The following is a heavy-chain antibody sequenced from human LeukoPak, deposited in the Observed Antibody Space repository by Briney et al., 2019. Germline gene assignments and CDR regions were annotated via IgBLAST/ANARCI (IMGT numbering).Heavy chain of an antibody. CDR2: INPNSGGT. D-gene: IGHD6-19*01. Sequence: GASVKVYCKASGYTFTGYYMHWVRQAPGQGLEWMGRINPNSGGTNYAQKFQGRVTMTRDTSISTAYMELSRLRSDDTAVYYCARGPWSSGWSTDFDYWGQGTLVTVSS. J-gene: IGHJ4*02. CDR3: ARGPWSSGWSTDFDY. CDR1: GYTFTGYY. V-gene: IGHV1-2*06.